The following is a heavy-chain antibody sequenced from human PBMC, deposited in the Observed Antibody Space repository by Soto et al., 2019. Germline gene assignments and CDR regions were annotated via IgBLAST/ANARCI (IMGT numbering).Heavy chain of an antibody. CDR2: IYYSGST. CDR3: ARLKGYCSGGSCPAEVYYYYYYYMDV. D-gene: IGHD2-15*01. V-gene: IGHV4-39*01. CDR1: GGSISSSSYY. J-gene: IGHJ6*03. Sequence: SETLSLTCTVSGGSISSSSYYWGWIRQPPGKGLEWIGSIYYSGSTYHNPSLKSRVTISVDTSKNQFSLKLSSVTAADTAVYYCARLKGYCSGGSCPAEVYYYYYYYMDVWGKGTTVTVSS.